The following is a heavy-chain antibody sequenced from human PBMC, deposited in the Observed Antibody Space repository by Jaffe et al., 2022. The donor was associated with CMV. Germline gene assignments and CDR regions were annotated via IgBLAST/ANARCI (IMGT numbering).Heavy chain of an antibody. Sequence: EVQLLESGGGLVQPGGSLRLSCAASGFTFSSYAMSWVRQAPGKGLEWVSAISGSGGSTYYADSVKGRFTISRDNSKNTLYLQMNSLRAEDTAVYYCATAYYDSSGYYFTTHYWGQGTLVTVSS. V-gene: IGHV3-23*01. D-gene: IGHD3-22*01. CDR2: ISGSGGST. CDR1: GFTFSSYA. CDR3: ATAYYDSSGYYFTTHY. J-gene: IGHJ4*02.